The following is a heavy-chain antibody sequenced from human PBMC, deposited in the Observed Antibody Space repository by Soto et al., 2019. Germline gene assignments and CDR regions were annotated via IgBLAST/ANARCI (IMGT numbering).Heavy chain of an antibody. J-gene: IGHJ1*01. Sequence: GGSLRLSCAASGFTFSSYSMNWVRQAPGKGLEWVSSISSSSSYIYYADSVKGRFTISRDNAKNSLYLQMNSLRAEDTAVYYCARDLRNIAAAGTEYFQHWGQGTLVTVS. V-gene: IGHV3-21*01. CDR2: ISSSSSYI. CDR1: GFTFSSYS. D-gene: IGHD6-13*01. CDR3: ARDLRNIAAAGTEYFQH.